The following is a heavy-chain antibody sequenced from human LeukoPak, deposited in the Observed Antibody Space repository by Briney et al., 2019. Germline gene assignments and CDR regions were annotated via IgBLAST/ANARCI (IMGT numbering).Heavy chain of an antibody. CDR2: ISAYNGNT. CDR1: GYTFTSYG. Sequence: ASGKVSCKASGYTFTSYGISRVRQAPGQGLEWMGWISAYNGNTNYAQKLQGRVTMTTDTSTSTAYMELRSPRSDDTAVYYCARDGQGTSGWYSYYYYYYMDVWGKGTTVTISS. V-gene: IGHV1-18*01. CDR3: ARDGQGTSGWYSYYYYYYMDV. J-gene: IGHJ6*03. D-gene: IGHD6-19*01.